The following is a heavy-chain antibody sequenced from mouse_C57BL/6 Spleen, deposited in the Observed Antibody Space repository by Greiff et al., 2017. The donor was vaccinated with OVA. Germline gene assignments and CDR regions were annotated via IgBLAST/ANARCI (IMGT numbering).Heavy chain of an antibody. CDR3: TRDRDYYDY. D-gene: IGHD1-1*01. V-gene: IGHV5-9-1*02. Sequence: EVKVEESEEGLVKPGGSLKLSCAASGFTFSSYAMSWVRQTPEKRLEWVAYISSGGDYIYYADTVKGRFTISRDNARNTLYLQMSSLKSEDTAMYYCTRDRDYYDYWGQGTLVTVSA. CDR2: ISSGGDYI. J-gene: IGHJ3*01. CDR1: GFTFSSYA.